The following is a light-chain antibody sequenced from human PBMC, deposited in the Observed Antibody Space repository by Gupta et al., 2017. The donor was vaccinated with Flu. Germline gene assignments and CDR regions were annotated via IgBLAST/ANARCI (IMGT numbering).Light chain of an antibody. CDR2: GVT. Sequence: QSALTKPASVSGSPGQSITISCTGTSSDIGSYNYVSWYQQHPGQAPKLLIYGVTNRPSGVSDRFSASKSGDTASLTISGLQAEDEADYYCSSYISGSTLVFGGGTKLTVL. V-gene: IGLV2-14*03. CDR1: SSDIGSYNY. J-gene: IGLJ2*01. CDR3: SSYISGSTLV.